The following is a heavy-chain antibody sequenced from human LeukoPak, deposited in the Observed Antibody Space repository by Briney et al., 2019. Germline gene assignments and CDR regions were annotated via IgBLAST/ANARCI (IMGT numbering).Heavy chain of an antibody. CDR1: GYSFTNYW. Sequence: GESLKISCKGSGYSFTNYWIGWVRRMPVKGLELMVIIYPGDSDTRYSPSFQGQVNISADKSIATDYLQWSSLKASDTDMYYCARQFSTNGGNSYFDYWGEGPVVRVSS. CDR3: ARQFSTNGGNSYFDY. V-gene: IGHV5-51*01. J-gene: IGHJ4*02. D-gene: IGHD2-8*01. CDR2: IYPGDSDT.